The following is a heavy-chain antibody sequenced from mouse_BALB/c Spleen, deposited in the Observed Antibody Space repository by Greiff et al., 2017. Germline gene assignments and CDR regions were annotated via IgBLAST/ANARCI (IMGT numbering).Heavy chain of an antibody. Sequence: QVQLQQPGAELVKPGASVKLSCKASGYTFTSYWMHWVKQRPGQGLEWIGEIDPSDSYTNYNQKFKGKATLTVDKSSSTAYIQLSSLTSEDSAVYYCARGGNYDAYAMDYWGQGTSVTVSS. V-gene: IGHV1-69*02. CDR3: ARGGNYDAYAMDY. J-gene: IGHJ4*01. CDR1: GYTFTSYW. D-gene: IGHD2-4*01. CDR2: IDPSDSYT.